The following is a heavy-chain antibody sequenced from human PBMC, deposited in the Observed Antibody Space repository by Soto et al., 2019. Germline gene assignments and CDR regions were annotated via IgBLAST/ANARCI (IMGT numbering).Heavy chain of an antibody. V-gene: IGHV4-34*01. J-gene: IGHJ4*02. CDR1: GGSFSGYY. CDR3: ARIAVAGTGFDY. CDR2: INHSGST. D-gene: IGHD6-19*01. Sequence: LSLTCAVYGGSFSGYYWSWIRQPPGKGLEWIGEINHSGSTNYNPSLKSRVTISVDTSKNQFSLKLSSVTAADTAVYYCARIAVAGTGFDYWGQGTLVTVSS.